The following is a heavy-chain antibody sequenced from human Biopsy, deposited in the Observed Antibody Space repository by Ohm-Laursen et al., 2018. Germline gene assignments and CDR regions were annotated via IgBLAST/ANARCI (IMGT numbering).Heavy chain of an antibody. CDR1: GYSFSTYD. Sequence: ASVKVSCKASGYSFSTYDVNWVRQARGQGLEWMGWMIPISGKPAYAQRFQGRVTLTMNTSISTAYMELSGLRSEDTAVYFCARGYSRRVSIFEASIYWFDTWGQGTLVTVSS. J-gene: IGHJ5*02. D-gene: IGHD6-6*01. CDR3: ARGYSRRVSIFEASIYWFDT. CDR2: MIPISGKP. V-gene: IGHV1-8*01.